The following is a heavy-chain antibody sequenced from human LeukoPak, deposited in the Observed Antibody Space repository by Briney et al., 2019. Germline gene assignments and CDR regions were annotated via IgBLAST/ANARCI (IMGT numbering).Heavy chain of an antibody. CDR3: ARNPTLQLWLPEARFDP. CDR2: INPHSGGT. CDR1: GYTFITYY. V-gene: IGHV1-2*02. D-gene: IGHD5-18*01. J-gene: IGHJ5*02. Sequence: ASLKVSCKTSGYTFITYYIHWMRQVPGQGFEWMGWINPHSGGTNFAQKFLGRVTMTRDTSINTAYMEISRLRSDDTAIYYCARNPTLQLWLPEARFDPWGQGTLVTVSS.